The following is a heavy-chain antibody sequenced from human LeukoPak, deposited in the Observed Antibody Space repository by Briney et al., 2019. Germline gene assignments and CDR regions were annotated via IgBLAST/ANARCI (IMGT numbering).Heavy chain of an antibody. CDR2: IKQDGSEK. V-gene: IGHV3-7*01. CDR1: GFTFSSYS. Sequence: PGGSLRLSCAASGFTFSSYSMNWVRQAPGKGLEWVANIKQDGSEKYYVDSVKGRFTISRDNAKNSLYLQMNSLRAEDTAVYYCARGRAPYFDYWGQGTLVTVSS. CDR3: ARGRAPYFDY. J-gene: IGHJ4*02.